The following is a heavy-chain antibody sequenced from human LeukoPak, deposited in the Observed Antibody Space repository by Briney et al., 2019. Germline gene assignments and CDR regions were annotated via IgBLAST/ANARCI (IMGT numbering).Heavy chain of an antibody. V-gene: IGHV3-21*01. CDR1: GFTFSSYS. CDR2: ISSSSSYI. D-gene: IGHD3-16*01. CDR3: ARDRDYAAEYYFDY. Sequence: GGSLRLSCAASGFTFSSYSMNWVRQAPGKGLEWVSSISSSSSYIYYADSVKGRFTISRDNAKNSLYLQMNSLGAEDTAVYYCARDRDYAAEYYFDYWGQGTLVTVSS. J-gene: IGHJ4*02.